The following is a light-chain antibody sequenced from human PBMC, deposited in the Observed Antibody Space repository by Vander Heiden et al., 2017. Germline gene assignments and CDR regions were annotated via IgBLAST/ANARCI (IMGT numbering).Light chain of an antibody. V-gene: IGLV1-40*01. Sequence: QSVLTQPPSVSGAPGQRVTISCTGSSSNLGAGYDVHWYQQLPGTAPNLLLFGNSNRPSGVPDRFSGSKSGTSASPAITGLQAEDEADDYCQSYDSSLSGSWVFGGGTKLTVL. J-gene: IGLJ3*02. CDR1: SSNLGAGYD. CDR3: QSYDSSLSGSWV. CDR2: GNS.